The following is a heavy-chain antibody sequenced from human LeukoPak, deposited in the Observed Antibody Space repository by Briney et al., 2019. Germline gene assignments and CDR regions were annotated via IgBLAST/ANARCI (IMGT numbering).Heavy chain of an antibody. Sequence: QTLSLTCAISGDSVSSKNGTWNWIRQSPSRGLEWVGRTYYSSKWYSYYAGSVQGRITISPDTTKNQFSLQLYSVSPEDAAVYYCERDVETRGWYTFEYWGQGTLVTVSS. D-gene: IGHD5-24*01. CDR3: ERDVETRGWYTFEY. CDR1: GDSVSSKNGT. V-gene: IGHV6-1*01. J-gene: IGHJ4*02. CDR2: TYYSSKWYS.